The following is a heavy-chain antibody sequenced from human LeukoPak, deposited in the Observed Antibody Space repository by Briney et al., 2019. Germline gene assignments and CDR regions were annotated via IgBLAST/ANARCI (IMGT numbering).Heavy chain of an antibody. CDR2: INHSGTT. Sequence: SETLSLTCAVYGGSFSGYYWSWIRQPPGKGLEWIGEINHSGTTNYNPSLKSRVTISVDTSKNQFSLKVSSVTAADTAVYYCARGRQGYSYCCEYYYYDMDVWGQGTTVTVSS. D-gene: IGHD5-18*01. CDR1: GGSFSGYY. CDR3: ARGRQGYSYCCEYYYYDMDV. J-gene: IGHJ6*02. V-gene: IGHV4-34*01.